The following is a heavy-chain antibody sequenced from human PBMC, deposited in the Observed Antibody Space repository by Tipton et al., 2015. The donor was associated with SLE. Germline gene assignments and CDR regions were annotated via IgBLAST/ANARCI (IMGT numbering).Heavy chain of an antibody. Sequence: TLSLTCSIYGGSFGGYYWSWIRQPPGKGLEWIGEINHSGSTNYNTSLKSRVTISLGTSKNQLSLKLTSVTAADTAVYYCARDRRGWYFDLWGRGTLVTVSS. CDR1: GGSFGGYY. CDR2: INHSGST. D-gene: IGHD1-14*01. CDR3: ARDRRGWYFDL. V-gene: IGHV4-34*01. J-gene: IGHJ2*01.